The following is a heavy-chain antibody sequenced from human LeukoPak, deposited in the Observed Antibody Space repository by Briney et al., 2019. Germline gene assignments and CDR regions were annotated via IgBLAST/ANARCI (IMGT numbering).Heavy chain of an antibody. Sequence: SETLSLTCTVSGGSISSSSYYWGWIRQPPGKGLEWIGSIYYSGSTNYNPSLKSRVTISVDTSKNQFSLKLSSATAADTAVYYCARQFRGIPDYWGQGTLVTVSS. CDR2: IYYSGST. D-gene: IGHD3-16*01. J-gene: IGHJ4*02. V-gene: IGHV4-39*07. CDR1: GGSISSSSYY. CDR3: ARQFRGIPDY.